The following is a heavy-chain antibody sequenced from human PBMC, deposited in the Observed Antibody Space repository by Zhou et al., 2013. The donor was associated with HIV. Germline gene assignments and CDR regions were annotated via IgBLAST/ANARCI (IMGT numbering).Heavy chain of an antibody. D-gene: IGHD3-10*01. CDR1: GYTFTNYD. CDR3: ARVDTSRPTAWFGELLPSYYYYGMDV. J-gene: IGHJ6*02. CDR2: MNPNSGNT. Sequence: QVQLVQSGAEVKKPGASVKVSCKATGYTFTNYDISWVRQATGQGLEWMGWMNPNSGNTGYAQKFQGRVTMTRNTSISTAYMELSSLRSEDTAVYYCARVDTSRPTAWFGELLPSYYYYGMDVWGQGTTVTVSS. V-gene: IGHV1-8*01.